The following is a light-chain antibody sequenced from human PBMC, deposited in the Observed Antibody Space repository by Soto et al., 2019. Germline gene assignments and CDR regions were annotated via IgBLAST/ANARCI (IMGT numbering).Light chain of an antibody. Sequence: QSVLTQSPSASASLGASVKLTCTRSSGHSNYAIAWHQQQPEKGPRYLMKVNSDGSHSKGDGIPDRFSGSSSGAERYLTISSLQSEDEAYYYCQTWGTGIVVFGGGTKLTVL. J-gene: IGLJ2*01. CDR1: SGHSNYA. CDR3: QTWGTGIVV. CDR2: VNSDGSH. V-gene: IGLV4-69*01.